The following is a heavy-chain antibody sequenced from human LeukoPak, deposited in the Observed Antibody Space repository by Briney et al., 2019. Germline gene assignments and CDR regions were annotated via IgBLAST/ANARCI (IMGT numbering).Heavy chain of an antibody. V-gene: IGHV3-21*01. CDR1: GFTFSIYS. J-gene: IGHJ6*02. CDR3: ARDAARSSLNYYYYGMDV. Sequence: RWSLRLPCAASGFTFSIYSRHWVRQAPGKGLEWVSSISSSSSYIYYADSVKGRFTISRDNAKNSLYLQMNSLRAEDTGVYYCARDAARSSLNYYYYGMDVWGQGTTVTVSS. D-gene: IGHD6-13*01. CDR2: ISSSSSYI.